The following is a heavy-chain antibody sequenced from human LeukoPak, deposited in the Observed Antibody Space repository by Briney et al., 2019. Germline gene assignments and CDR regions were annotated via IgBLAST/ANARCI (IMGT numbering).Heavy chain of an antibody. CDR3: ATKRRFLEWLPTY. Sequence: SGGSLRLSCAASGFTFSTYSINWVRQAPGKGLEWVSYISSDSSTIYYADSLKGRFTISRDNAKNSLSLLMNSLRAEDTAVYYCATKRRFLEWLPTYWGQGTLVTVPS. CDR2: ISSDSSTI. V-gene: IGHV3-48*01. D-gene: IGHD3-3*01. J-gene: IGHJ4*02. CDR1: GFTFSTYS.